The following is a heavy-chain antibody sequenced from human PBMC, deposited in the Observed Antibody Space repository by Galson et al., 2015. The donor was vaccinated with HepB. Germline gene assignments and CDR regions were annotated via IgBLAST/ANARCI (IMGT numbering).Heavy chain of an antibody. CDR2: IKSKTNGGTT. CDR1: GFTFSNAW. Sequence: SLRLSCAASGFTFSNAWMSWVRQAPGKGLEWVGRIKSKTNGGTTDYAAPVKGRFTISRDDSKNTLYLQMNSLKTEDTAVYYCTTDRRLVSYDSSGYYREEFFQHWGQGTLVTVSS. V-gene: IGHV3-15*01. D-gene: IGHD3-22*01. J-gene: IGHJ1*01. CDR3: TTDRRLVSYDSSGYYREEFFQH.